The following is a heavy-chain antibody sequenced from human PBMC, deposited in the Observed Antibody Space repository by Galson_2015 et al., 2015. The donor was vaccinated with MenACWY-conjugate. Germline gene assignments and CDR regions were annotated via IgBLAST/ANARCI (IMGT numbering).Heavy chain of an antibody. V-gene: IGHV1-69*06. Sequence: SVKVSCKASGGTFSSYAISWVRQAPGQGLEWMGGIIPIFGTANYAQKFQGRVTITADKSTSTAYMELSSLRSEDTAVYYCAREGGRQQLGNNWFDPWGQGTLVTVSS. J-gene: IGHJ5*02. CDR1: GGTFSSYA. CDR3: AREGGRQQLGNNWFDP. CDR2: IIPIFGTA. D-gene: IGHD6-13*01.